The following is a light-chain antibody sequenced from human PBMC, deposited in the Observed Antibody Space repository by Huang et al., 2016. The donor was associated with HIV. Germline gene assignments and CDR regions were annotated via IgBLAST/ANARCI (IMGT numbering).Light chain of an antibody. J-gene: IGKJ4*01. Sequence: DIQMTQSPSSLSASVGDRVTITCWAGQSVSNYLNWYQHKPGMAPKLLIYAASSLQSGVPSRFSGSGSGTHFTLTISSLQPEDIATYYCQQTYDTPPLSFGGGTKVEL. V-gene: IGKV1-39*01. CDR1: QSVSNY. CDR2: AAS. CDR3: QQTYDTPPLS.